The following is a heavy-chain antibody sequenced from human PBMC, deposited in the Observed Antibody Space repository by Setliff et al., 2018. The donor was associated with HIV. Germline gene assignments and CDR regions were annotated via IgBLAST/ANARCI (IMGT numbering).Heavy chain of an antibody. Sequence: ASVKVSCKTSGYSFTTYDINWVRQAAGQGLEWMGWMNPASGDTGSAQKFQGRLTMTRDTSIDTTYMELSSLSSDDSAVYFCARAFVEVTPHYALDVWGQGTTVTVSS. J-gene: IGHJ6*02. CDR1: GYSFTTYD. CDR3: ARAFVEVTPHYALDV. CDR2: MNPASGDT. D-gene: IGHD2-21*02. V-gene: IGHV1-8*02.